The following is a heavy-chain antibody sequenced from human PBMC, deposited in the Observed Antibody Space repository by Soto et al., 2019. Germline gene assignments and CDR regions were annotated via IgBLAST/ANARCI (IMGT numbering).Heavy chain of an antibody. CDR2: ISYDGSNK. CDR1: GFTFSSYG. V-gene: IGHV3-30*18. J-gene: IGHJ6*02. Sequence: GGSLRLSCAASGFTFSSYGMHWVRQAPGKGLEWVAVISYDGSNKYYADSVKGRFTISRDNSKNTLYLQMNSLRAEDTAVYYCAKDGKLLWFGELWDSTDYYYYGMDVWGQGTTVTVSS. CDR3: AKDGKLLWFGELWDSTDYYYYGMDV. D-gene: IGHD3-10*01.